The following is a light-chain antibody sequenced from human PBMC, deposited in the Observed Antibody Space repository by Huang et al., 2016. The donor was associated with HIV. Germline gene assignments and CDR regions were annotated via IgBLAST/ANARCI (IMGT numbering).Light chain of an antibody. CDR1: ERLLHTNGYNY. CDR3: MQGLQTRIT. J-gene: IGKJ5*01. Sequence: DIVMTQSPLSLAVTPGEPTSISCRSSERLLHTNGYNYLEWYHQRTGQSPRLLIYMGSNRAAGVPDRFRGSGSGTDFTLKISRVEAEDVGVYYCMQGLQTRITFGQGTRLEIK. V-gene: IGKV2-28*01. CDR2: MGS.